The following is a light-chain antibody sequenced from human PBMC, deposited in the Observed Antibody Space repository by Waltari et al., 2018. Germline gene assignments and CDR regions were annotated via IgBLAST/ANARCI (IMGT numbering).Light chain of an antibody. CDR2: GTN. J-gene: IGLJ2*01. CDR3: QSFDNMLSGGVV. V-gene: IGLV1-40*01. Sequence: QSVLTQPPSVSGTPGQRVTISCSGSTSNIGAGHDVHWSQHLPGPAPKLLIYGTNHRPSGVPDRFSGSKSGTSASLAITGLQADDEADYFCQSFDNMLSGGVVFGGGTKLAVL. CDR1: TSNIGAGHD.